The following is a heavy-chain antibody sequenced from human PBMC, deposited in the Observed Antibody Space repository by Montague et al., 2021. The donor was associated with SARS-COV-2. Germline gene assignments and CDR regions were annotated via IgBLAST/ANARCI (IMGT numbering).Heavy chain of an antibody. CDR2: IYYSGST. Sequence: SETLSLTCTVSGGSISSSSYYWGWIRQPPGKGLEWIGSIYYSGSTYYNPSLKSRVTISVDTSKNQFSLKLSSVTAADTAVYYCARVAPLSDTGYFDYWGQGTLVTVSS. V-gene: IGHV4-39*07. CDR3: ARVAPLSDTGYFDY. D-gene: IGHD1-14*01. J-gene: IGHJ4*02. CDR1: GGSISSSSYY.